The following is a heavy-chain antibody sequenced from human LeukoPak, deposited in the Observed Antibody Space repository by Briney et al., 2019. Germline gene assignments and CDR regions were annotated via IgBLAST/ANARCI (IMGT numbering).Heavy chain of an antibody. V-gene: IGHV3-7*01. D-gene: IGHD1-26*01. CDR1: GFTFSSCW. Sequence: TGGSLRLSCAASGFTFSSCWMSWVRQAPGKGLEWVANIKQDGSEKYYVDSVKGRFTISRDNAKNSLYLQMNSLRAEDTAVYYCARDFELDAFDIWGQGTMVTVSS. CDR2: IKQDGSEK. J-gene: IGHJ3*02. CDR3: ARDFELDAFDI.